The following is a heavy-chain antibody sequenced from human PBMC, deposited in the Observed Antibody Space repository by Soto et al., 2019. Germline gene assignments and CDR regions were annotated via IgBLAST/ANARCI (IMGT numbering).Heavy chain of an antibody. J-gene: IGHJ5*02. CDR3: ASIQLLGDFWSGYPSNWFDP. CDR2: IYYSGST. CDR1: GGSISSSSYY. D-gene: IGHD3-3*01. V-gene: IGHV4-39*01. Sequence: PSETLSLTCTVSGGSISSSSYYWGWIRQPPGKGLEWIGSIYYSGSTYYNPSLKSRVTISVDTSKNQFSLKLSSVTAADTAVYYCASIQLLGDFWSGYPSNWFDPWGQGTLVTVSS.